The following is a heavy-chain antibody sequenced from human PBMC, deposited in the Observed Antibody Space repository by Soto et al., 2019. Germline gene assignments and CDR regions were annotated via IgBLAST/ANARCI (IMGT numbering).Heavy chain of an antibody. Sequence: PSETLSLTCAVYGGSFSGYYWSWIRQPPGKGLEWIGEINHSGSTNYNPSLKSRVTISVDTSKNQFSLKLSSVTAADTAVYYCARGEPTVTPQSWFDPWGQGTLVTVSS. CDR1: GGSFSGYY. D-gene: IGHD4-4*01. CDR3: ARGEPTVTPQSWFDP. V-gene: IGHV4-34*01. CDR2: INHSGST. J-gene: IGHJ5*02.